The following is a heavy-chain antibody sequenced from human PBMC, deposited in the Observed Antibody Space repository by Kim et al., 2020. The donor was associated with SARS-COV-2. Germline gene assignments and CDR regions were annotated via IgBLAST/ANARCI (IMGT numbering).Heavy chain of an antibody. Sequence: GGSLRLSCAASGFTFSSYEMNWVRQAPGKGLEWVSYISSSGSTIYYADSVKGRFTISRDNAKNSLYLQMNSLRAEDTAVYYCARSLGYYYGSGSLLYWGQGTLVTVSS. D-gene: IGHD3-10*01. CDR3: ARSLGYYYGSGSLLY. J-gene: IGHJ4*02. CDR1: GFTFSSYE. CDR2: ISSSGSTI. V-gene: IGHV3-48*03.